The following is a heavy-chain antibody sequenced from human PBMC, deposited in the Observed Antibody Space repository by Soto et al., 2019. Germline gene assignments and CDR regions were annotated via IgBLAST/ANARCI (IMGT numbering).Heavy chain of an antibody. Sequence: GGSLRLSCAASGFTFSSYAMSWVRQAPGRGLKWVSAISVSGGSTYYADSVKGRFTLSRDNSKNTLYLQMNSLRAEDTAVYYCVKMEYYSRFDPWGQGTLVTVSS. J-gene: IGHJ5*02. D-gene: IGHD3-10*01. CDR2: ISVSGGST. CDR3: VKMEYYSRFDP. V-gene: IGHV3-23*01. CDR1: GFTFSSYA.